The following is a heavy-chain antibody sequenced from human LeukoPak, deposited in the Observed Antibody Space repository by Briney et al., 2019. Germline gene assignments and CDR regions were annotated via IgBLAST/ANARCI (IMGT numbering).Heavy chain of an antibody. V-gene: IGHV1-2*02. Sequence: ASVKVSCKASGYTFTGYYMHLVRQAPGQGLEWMGWINPNSGGTNYAQKFQGRVTMTRDTSISTAYMELSSLISEDTAVYYCARHPAIQLEPVGWFDPWGQGTLVTVSS. D-gene: IGHD5-18*01. J-gene: IGHJ5*02. CDR3: ARHPAIQLEPVGWFDP. CDR1: GYTFTGYY. CDR2: INPNSGGT.